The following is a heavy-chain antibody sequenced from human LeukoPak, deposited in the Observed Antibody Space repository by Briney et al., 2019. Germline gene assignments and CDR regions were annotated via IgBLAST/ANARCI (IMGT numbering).Heavy chain of an antibody. Sequence: SETLSLTCTVSGGSISSGDYYWRWIRQPPGKGLEWMGYIYYSGSTYYNPSLKSRVTISVDRSKNQFSLKLSSVTAADTAVYYCARAKGPYSSSWPLGYWGQGTLVTVSS. CDR1: GGSISSGDYY. CDR3: ARAKGPYSSSWPLGY. D-gene: IGHD6-13*01. CDR2: IYYSGST. J-gene: IGHJ4*02. V-gene: IGHV4-30-4*08.